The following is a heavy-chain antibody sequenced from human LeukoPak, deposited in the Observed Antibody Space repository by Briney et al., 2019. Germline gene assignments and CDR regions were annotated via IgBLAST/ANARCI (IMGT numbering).Heavy chain of an antibody. V-gene: IGHV5-51*01. CDR1: GYSFTSYW. CDR2: IYPDDSDT. Sequence: HGASLKISCKASGYSFTSYWIAWVRQLPGKGLEWMGIIYPDDSDTRYSPSFQGQVTISADMSIATAYLQWSSLKASDTAMYYCARPVEMATRPFDYWGQGTLVTVSS. J-gene: IGHJ4*02. CDR3: ARPVEMATRPFDY. D-gene: IGHD5-24*01.